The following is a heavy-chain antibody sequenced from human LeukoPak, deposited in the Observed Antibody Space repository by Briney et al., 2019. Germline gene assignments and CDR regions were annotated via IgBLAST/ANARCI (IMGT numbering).Heavy chain of an antibody. V-gene: IGHV3-48*04. D-gene: IGHD6-6*01. Sequence: PGRSLRLSCAASGFTLSSYGMHWVRQAPGKGLEWVSFISSSGSAIHYADSVRGRFTISRDNAKNSLYLQMNSLRAEDTAVYYCARDLEYTTSSGDYWGQGTLVIVSS. CDR2: ISSSGSAI. CDR3: ARDLEYTTSSGDY. CDR1: GFTLSSYG. J-gene: IGHJ4*02.